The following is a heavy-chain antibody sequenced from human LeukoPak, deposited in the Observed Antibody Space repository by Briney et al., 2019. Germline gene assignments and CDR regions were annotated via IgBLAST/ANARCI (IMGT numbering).Heavy chain of an antibody. V-gene: IGHV4-59*01. CDR3: ARTYYDYVWGSYRFDY. D-gene: IGHD3-16*02. Sequence: SETLSLTCTVSGGSISSYSWSWIRQPPGKGLEWIGYIYYSGSTNYSPSLKSRVTISVDTSKNQFSLKLSSVTAADTAVYYCARTYYDYVWGSYRFDYWGQGTLVTVSS. CDR1: GGSISSYS. J-gene: IGHJ4*02. CDR2: IYYSGST.